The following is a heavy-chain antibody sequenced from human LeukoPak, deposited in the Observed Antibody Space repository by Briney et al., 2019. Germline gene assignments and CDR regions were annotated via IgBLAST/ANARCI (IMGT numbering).Heavy chain of an antibody. CDR3: ARAVRRVTDAFDI. D-gene: IGHD3-10*01. CDR1: GYTFTSCY. CDR2: IIPIFGTA. Sequence: SVMVSCKASGYTFTSCYMHWVRQAPGQGLEWMGGIIPIFGTANYAQKFQGRVTITTDESTSTAYMELSSLRSEDTAVYYCARAVRRVTDAFDIWGQGTMVTVSS. J-gene: IGHJ3*02. V-gene: IGHV1-69*05.